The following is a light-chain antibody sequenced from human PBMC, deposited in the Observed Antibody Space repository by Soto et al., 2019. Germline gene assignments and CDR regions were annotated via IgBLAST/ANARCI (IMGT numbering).Light chain of an antibody. CDR3: QQRSNWPQIT. Sequence: EIVLTQSPATLSLSPGEGATLSCRARQSITSYLAWYQQKPGQAPRLLIYDVSNRATGIPARLSGSGSGTDFTLTISSLEPEDFAVYYCQQRSNWPQITCGQGTRLEIK. J-gene: IGKJ5*01. V-gene: IGKV3-11*01. CDR1: QSITSY. CDR2: DVS.